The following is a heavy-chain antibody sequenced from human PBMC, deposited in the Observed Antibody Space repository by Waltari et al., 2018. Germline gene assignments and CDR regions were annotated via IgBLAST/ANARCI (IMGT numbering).Heavy chain of an antibody. CDR3: ATISVPYSSSWPLYYYYGMDV. D-gene: IGHD6-13*01. V-gene: IGHV1-24*01. J-gene: IGHJ6*02. CDR2: FDPEDGET. Sequence: QVQLVQSGAEVKKPGASVKVSCKVSGYTLTELSMHWVRQAPGNGLEWMGGFDPEDGETIYTQKFQGRVTMTEDTSTDTAYMELSSLRSEDTAVYYCATISVPYSSSWPLYYYYGMDVWGQGTTVTVSS. CDR1: GYTLTELS.